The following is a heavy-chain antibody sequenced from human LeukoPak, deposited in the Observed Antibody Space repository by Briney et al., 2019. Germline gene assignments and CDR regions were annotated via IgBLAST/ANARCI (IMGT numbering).Heavy chain of an antibody. J-gene: IGHJ3*02. CDR2: IYYSGST. Sequence: SETLSLTCTVSGGSISSSSYYWGWIRQPPGKGLEWIGSIYYSGSTYYNPSLKSRVTISVDTSKNQFPLKLSSVTAADTAVYYCARVSSNNWYNERGAFDIWGQGTMVTVSS. D-gene: IGHD6-13*01. CDR3: ARVSSNNWYNERGAFDI. V-gene: IGHV4-39*06. CDR1: GGSISSSSYY.